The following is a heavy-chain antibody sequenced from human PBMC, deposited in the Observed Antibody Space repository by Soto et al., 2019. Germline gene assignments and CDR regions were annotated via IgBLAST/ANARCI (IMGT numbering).Heavy chain of an antibody. CDR1: GYAFTSYG. J-gene: IGHJ5*02. D-gene: IGHD3-10*01. CDR2: ISAYNGNT. V-gene: IGHV1-18*04. Sequence: ASAKVSCKASGYAFTSYGISWVRQAPGRGLEWMGWISAYNGNTNYAQKLQGRVTMTTDTSTSTAYMELSSLRSDDTAVYYCARDPAPHYYGSGSDWFDPWGQGTLVTVSS. CDR3: ARDPAPHYYGSGSDWFDP.